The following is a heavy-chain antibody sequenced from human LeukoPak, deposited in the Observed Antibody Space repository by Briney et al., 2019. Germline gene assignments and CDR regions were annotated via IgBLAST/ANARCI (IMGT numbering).Heavy chain of an antibody. V-gene: IGHV1-2*02. CDR1: GYTFTGYY. J-gene: IGHJ4*02. D-gene: IGHD1-26*01. Sequence: GASVKVSCKASGYTFTGYYMHWVRQAPGQGLEWMGWINPNSGGTNYAQKFQGRVTMTRDTSISTAYMELSRLRSDDTAVYYCAGGPVVGIVGAHVDYWGQGTLVTVSS. CDR3: AGGPVVGIVGAHVDY. CDR2: INPNSGGT.